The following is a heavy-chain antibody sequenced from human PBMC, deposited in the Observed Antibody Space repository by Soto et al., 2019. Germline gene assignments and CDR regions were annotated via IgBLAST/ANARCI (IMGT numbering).Heavy chain of an antibody. CDR3: ARDTGDGTFDF. CDR2: INAGYGNT. J-gene: IGHJ4*02. CDR1: GYTFTSYA. Sequence: ASVKVSCKASGYTFTSYAMHWVRQAPGQRLEWMGWINAGYGNTKSSQKFQDRVTISRDTSASTAYMELTSLRSEDTAVYYCARDTGDGTFDFWGQGTLVTVSS. D-gene: IGHD7-27*01. V-gene: IGHV1-3*01.